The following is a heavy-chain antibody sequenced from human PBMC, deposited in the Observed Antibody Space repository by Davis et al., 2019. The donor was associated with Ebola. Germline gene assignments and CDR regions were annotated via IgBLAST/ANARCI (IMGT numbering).Heavy chain of an antibody. D-gene: IGHD5-24*01. J-gene: IGHJ4*02. Sequence: GESLKISCKASGYDFTTYWIGWVRQMPGKGLEWMGIIYPGDSDTRYHPSFRGQVTISADKSFTTAYLQWRSLRASDTAIYYCARQFKNGYNYFDNWGQGTLVTVSS. V-gene: IGHV5-51*01. CDR2: IYPGDSDT. CDR1: GYDFTTYW. CDR3: ARQFKNGYNYFDN.